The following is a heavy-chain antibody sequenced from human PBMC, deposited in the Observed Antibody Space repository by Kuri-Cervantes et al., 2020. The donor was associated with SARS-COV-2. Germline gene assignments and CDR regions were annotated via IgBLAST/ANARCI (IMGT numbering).Heavy chain of an antibody. Sequence: GSLRLSCTVSGGSISSYYWSWIRQPPGKGLEWIGYIYYSGSTNYNPSLKSRVTISVDTSKNQFSLKLSSVTAADTAVYYCARVHSGYYREINGYWGQGTLVTVSS. CDR1: GGSISSYY. V-gene: IGHV4-59*01. CDR3: ARVHSGYYREINGY. J-gene: IGHJ4*02. CDR2: IYYSGST. D-gene: IGHD3-3*01.